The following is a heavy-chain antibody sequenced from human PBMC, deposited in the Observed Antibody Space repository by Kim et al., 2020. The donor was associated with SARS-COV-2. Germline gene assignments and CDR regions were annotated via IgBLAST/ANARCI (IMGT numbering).Heavy chain of an antibody. CDR2: VSGSGEVT. D-gene: IGHD5-18*01. CDR3: AKDFSSDRRAWIHDA. CDR1: GFTFTSFA. J-gene: IGHJ4*02. Sequence: GGSLRLSCVGSGFTFTSFAMSWVRQAPGKGLEWISAVSGSGEVTFYADSVEGRFTISRENSRNTLYLQMTSLRADDRAIYYCAKDFSSDRRAWIHDAWGQGTLVTVYS. V-gene: IGHV3-23*01.